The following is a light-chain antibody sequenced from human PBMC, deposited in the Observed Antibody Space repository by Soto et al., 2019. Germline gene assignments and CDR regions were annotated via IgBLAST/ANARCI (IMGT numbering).Light chain of an antibody. Sequence: ETVVTKSPGTRSLSPGERATLSCRASQSVSNNYLAWYQQKPGQAPRLLIYGASNRATGIPDRFSGSGSGTDFTLTISRLEPEDFAVYYCQQYGSSGTFGQGTKVDIK. V-gene: IGKV3-20*01. CDR1: QSVSNNY. J-gene: IGKJ1*01. CDR2: GAS. CDR3: QQYGSSGT.